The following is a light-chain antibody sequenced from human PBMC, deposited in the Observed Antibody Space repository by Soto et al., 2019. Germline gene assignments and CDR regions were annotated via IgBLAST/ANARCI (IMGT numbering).Light chain of an antibody. CDR3: SSYTSDSTFLV. CDR1: SSDVGAYNY. CDR2: EVT. J-gene: IGLJ2*01. V-gene: IGLV2-14*01. Sequence: QSVLTQPASVSGSPGQSITISCTGTSSDVGAYNYVSWYQQHPDKAPKLMIFEVTNRPSGISTRFSGSKSGYTASLTISGLQPEDEADYYCSSYTSDSTFLVFGGGTKLTVL.